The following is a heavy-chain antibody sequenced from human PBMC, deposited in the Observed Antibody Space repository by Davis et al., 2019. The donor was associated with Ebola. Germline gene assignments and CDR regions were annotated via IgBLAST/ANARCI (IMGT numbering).Heavy chain of an antibody. V-gene: IGHV3-7*01. CDR3: ARDRPLDFFFGDYYGMDV. CDR1: GFTFSGFW. D-gene: IGHD3-16*01. Sequence: GESLKISCAASGFTFSGFWMSWVRQAPGKGLEWVANIKQDGSEKYYVDSVKGRFTISRDNAKNSLYLQMNSLRAEDTAVYYCARDRPLDFFFGDYYGMDVWGQGTTVTVSS. J-gene: IGHJ6*02. CDR2: IKQDGSEK.